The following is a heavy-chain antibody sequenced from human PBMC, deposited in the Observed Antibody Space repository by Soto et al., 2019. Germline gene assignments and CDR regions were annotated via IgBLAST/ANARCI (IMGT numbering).Heavy chain of an antibody. D-gene: IGHD3-3*01. CDR2: ISSSSSTI. J-gene: IGHJ6*02. CDR1: GFTFSSYS. CDR3: AREAPGDYDFWSGYYYYYYGMDV. V-gene: IGHV3-48*02. Sequence: PGGSLRLSCAASGFTFSSYSMNWVRQAPGKGLEWVSYISSSSSTIYYADSVKGRFTISRDNAKNSLYLQMNSLRDEDTAVYYCAREAPGDYDFWSGYYYYYYGMDVWGQGTTVTVSS.